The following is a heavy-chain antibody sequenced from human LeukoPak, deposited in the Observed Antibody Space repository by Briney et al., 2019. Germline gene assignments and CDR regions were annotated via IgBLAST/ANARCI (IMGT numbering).Heavy chain of an antibody. J-gene: IGHJ3*02. V-gene: IGHV4-59*01. Sequence: SETLSLTCTVSGGSITTYYWSWIRQPPGKGLEWIGFIYYSGSTNYNPTLQSRVTISVDTSKNQFSLKLTSVTATDTAVYYCARGPAQGIDDAFDIWGQGTMVTVSS. CDR2: IYYSGST. D-gene: IGHD6-13*01. CDR1: GGSITTYY. CDR3: ARGPAQGIDDAFDI.